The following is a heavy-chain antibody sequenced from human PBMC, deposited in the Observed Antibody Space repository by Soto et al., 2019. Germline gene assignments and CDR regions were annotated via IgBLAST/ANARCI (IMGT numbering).Heavy chain of an antibody. CDR1: GGSITSSSYY. V-gene: IGHV4-39*01. CDR3: ATQEVGGSYVYTFDP. CDR2: IYYSGST. Sequence: QLHLRESGPGLVKPSETLSLTCTVSGGSITSSSYYWGWIRQPPGKGLEWIGSIYYSGSTYYNPSLQGRGTIPVATSKTHFCLHLSSVPAADPAVYYCATQEVGGSYVYTFDPWGQGTLVTVSS. D-gene: IGHD1-26*01. J-gene: IGHJ5*02.